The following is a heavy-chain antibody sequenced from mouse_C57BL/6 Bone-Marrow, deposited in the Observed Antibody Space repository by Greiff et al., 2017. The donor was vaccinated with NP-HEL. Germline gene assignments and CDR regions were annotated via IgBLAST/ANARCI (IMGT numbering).Heavy chain of an antibody. CDR2: ISYDGSN. CDR1: GYSITSGYY. CDR3: AREGGLRRDYAMDY. D-gene: IGHD2-4*01. V-gene: IGHV3-6*01. J-gene: IGHJ4*01. Sequence: EVQLQESGPGLVKPSQSLSLTCSVTGYSITSGYYWNWIRQFPGNKLEWMGYISYDGSNNYNPSLKNRISITRDTSKNQFFLKFNSVTTEDTATYYCAREGGLRRDYAMDYWGQGTSVTVSS.